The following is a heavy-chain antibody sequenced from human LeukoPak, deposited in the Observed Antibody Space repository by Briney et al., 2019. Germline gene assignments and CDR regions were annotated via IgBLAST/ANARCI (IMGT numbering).Heavy chain of an antibody. CDR2: ISYDGSNQ. CDR3: ARAKTTVTTFDAFDI. CDR1: GFVFSHYA. Sequence: PGGSLRLSCAASGFVFSHYAIYLVRQAPGKGLEWVALISYDGSNQFYADSVKGRSTISRDNSKNTLYLQMNSLRTEDTAVYYCARAKTTVTTFDAFDIWGQGTMVTVSS. J-gene: IGHJ3*02. V-gene: IGHV3-30-3*01. D-gene: IGHD4-17*01.